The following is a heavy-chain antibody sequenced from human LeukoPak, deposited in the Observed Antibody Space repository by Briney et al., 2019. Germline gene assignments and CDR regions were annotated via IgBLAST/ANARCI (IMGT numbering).Heavy chain of an antibody. CDR2: ISSSSSTI. D-gene: IGHD5-18*01. CDR1: GFTFSSYS. J-gene: IGHJ4*02. Sequence: GGSLRLSCAASGFTFSSYSMNWVRQAPGKGLEWVSYISSSSSTIYYADSVKGRFTISRDNAKNSLYLQMNSLRAEDTAVYYCARDRIHSYGPDRNDYWGQGTLVTVSS. CDR3: ARDRIHSYGPDRNDY. V-gene: IGHV3-48*01.